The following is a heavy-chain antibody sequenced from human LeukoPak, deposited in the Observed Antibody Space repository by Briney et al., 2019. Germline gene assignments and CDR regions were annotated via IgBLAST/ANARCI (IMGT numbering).Heavy chain of an antibody. CDR1: GGSIRSGDYY. Sequence: SSQTLSLTCTVSGGSIRSGDYYWSWIRQPPGKGLEWIGYIYYSGSTYYNPSLKSRVTISVDTSKNQFSLELTSVTAAGTAVYYCARDGSVTTNWFDPWGQGTLVTVSS. J-gene: IGHJ5*02. D-gene: IGHD4-17*01. CDR2: IYYSGST. V-gene: IGHV4-30-4*01. CDR3: ARDGSVTTNWFDP.